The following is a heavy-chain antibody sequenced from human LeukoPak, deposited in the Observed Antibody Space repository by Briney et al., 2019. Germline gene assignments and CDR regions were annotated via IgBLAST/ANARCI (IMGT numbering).Heavy chain of an antibody. J-gene: IGHJ4*02. Sequence: VGSLRLSCAASGFTFSSYAMHWVRQAPGKGLEWVAVISYDGSNKYYADSVKGRFTISRDNSKNALYLQMISLRAEDTAVYYCARDPRKFSFDYWGRGTLVTVSS. D-gene: IGHD1-14*01. CDR1: GFTFSSYA. V-gene: IGHV3-30-3*01. CDR2: ISYDGSNK. CDR3: ARDPRKFSFDY.